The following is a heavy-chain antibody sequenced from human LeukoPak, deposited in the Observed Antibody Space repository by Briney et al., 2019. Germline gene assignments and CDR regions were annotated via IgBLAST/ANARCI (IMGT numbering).Heavy chain of an antibody. V-gene: IGHV3-48*01. J-gene: IGHJ4*02. CDR1: GFTFSSYS. CDR3: AKGVRGYSYGSYYFDY. D-gene: IGHD5-18*01. Sequence: GGSLRLSCAASGFTFSSYSMNWVRQAPGKGLEWVSYISSSSSTIYYADSVKGRFTISRDNSKNTLYLQMNSLRAEDTALYYCAKGVRGYSYGSYYFDYWGQGTLVTVSS. CDR2: ISSSSSTI.